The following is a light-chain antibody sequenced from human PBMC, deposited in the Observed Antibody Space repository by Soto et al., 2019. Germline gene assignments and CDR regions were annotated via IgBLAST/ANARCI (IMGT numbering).Light chain of an antibody. J-gene: IGKJ1*01. CDR3: QQYNSYSPWT. CDR2: DAS. Sequence: DIQMTQSPSTLSASVGDRVTITCRASQSISSWSAWYQQKPGKAPKLLIYDASSLESGVPSRFIGSGSGTEFTLTISSLQPDDFATYYCQQYNSYSPWTFGQGTKVEIK. CDR1: QSISSW. V-gene: IGKV1-5*01.